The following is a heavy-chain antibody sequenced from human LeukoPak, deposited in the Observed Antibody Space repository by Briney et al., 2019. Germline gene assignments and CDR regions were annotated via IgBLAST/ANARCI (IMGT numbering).Heavy chain of an antibody. Sequence: GGSLRLSCTASGFTFSTYWMSWVRQAPGKGLEWVANIHPEGNEKYHVDSVKGRFTISRDNAKNSLYLQMNSLRVEDTAVYYCARMLVAGTGFDYWGQGTLVTVSS. V-gene: IGHV3-7*01. CDR2: IHPEGNEK. D-gene: IGHD6-19*01. J-gene: IGHJ4*02. CDR3: ARMLVAGTGFDY. CDR1: GFTFSTYW.